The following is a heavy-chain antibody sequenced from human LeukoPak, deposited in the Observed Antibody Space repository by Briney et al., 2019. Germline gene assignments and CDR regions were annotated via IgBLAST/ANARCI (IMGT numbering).Heavy chain of an antibody. J-gene: IGHJ4*02. CDR2: ISSSSSTI. V-gene: IGHV3-48*04. CDR3: AKAVSWVAAFDS. CDR1: GFTFSSYS. D-gene: IGHD2-15*01. Sequence: GGSLRLSCAASGFTFSSYSMNWVRQAPGKGLEWVSYISSSSSTIYYADPVKGRFTISRDNAKNSLYLQMNSLRVEDTALYYCAKAVSWVAAFDSWGQGTLVTVSS.